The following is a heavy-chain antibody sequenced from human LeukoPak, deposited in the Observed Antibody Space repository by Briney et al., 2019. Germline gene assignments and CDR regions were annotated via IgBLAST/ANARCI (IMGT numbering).Heavy chain of an antibody. D-gene: IGHD1-20*01. J-gene: IGHJ4*02. CDR3: ASVGRYNWNPFDY. CDR1: GGSISSSSYY. V-gene: IGHV4-39*07. CDR2: IYYSGST. Sequence: SETLSLTCTVSGGSISSSSYYWGWIRQPPGKGLEWIGSIYYSGSTYYNPSLKSRVTISVDTSKNQFSLKLSSVTAADTAVYYCASVGRYNWNPFDYWGQGTLVTVSS.